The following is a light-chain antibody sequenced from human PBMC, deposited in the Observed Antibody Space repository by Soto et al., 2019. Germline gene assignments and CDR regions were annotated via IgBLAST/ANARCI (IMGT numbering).Light chain of an antibody. Sequence: SALTQPASVSGSPGQSITISCTGTSSDVGGYNYVSWYQQHPGKVPKLMIYEVSNRPSGVSNRFSGSKSGNTASLAISGLQAEDEADYYCSSYTSSRTLVFGGGTKLTVL. CDR1: SSDVGGYNY. V-gene: IGLV2-14*01. J-gene: IGLJ2*01. CDR3: SSYTSSRTLV. CDR2: EVS.